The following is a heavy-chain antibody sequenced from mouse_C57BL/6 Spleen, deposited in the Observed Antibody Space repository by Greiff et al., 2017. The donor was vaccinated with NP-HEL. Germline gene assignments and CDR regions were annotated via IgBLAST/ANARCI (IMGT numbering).Heavy chain of an antibody. D-gene: IGHD2-4*01. CDR2: ISSGSSTI. CDR3: ARPGDYDGVEGFAY. V-gene: IGHV5-17*01. J-gene: IGHJ3*01. Sequence: EVQRVESGGGLVKPGGSLKLSCAASGFTFSDYGMHWVRQAPEKGLEWFAYISSGSSTIYYADTVKGRFTISRDNAKNTLFLQMTSLRSEDTAMYYCARPGDYDGVEGFAYWGQGTLVTVSA. CDR1: GFTFSDYG.